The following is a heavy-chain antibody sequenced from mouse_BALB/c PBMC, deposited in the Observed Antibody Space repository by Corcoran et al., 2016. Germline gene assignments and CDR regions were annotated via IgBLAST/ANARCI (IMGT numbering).Heavy chain of an antibody. D-gene: IGHD2-1*01. CDR1: GYTFTNYG. CDR2: INTYTGEP. CDR3: ARRVLYGNYDWFAY. Sequence: QIQLVQSGPELKKPGETVKISCKASGYTFTNYGMNWVKQAPGKGLKWMGWINTYTGEPTYADDFKGRFAFSLETAASTAYLQINNLKNEDTATYFGARRVLYGNYDWFAYWGQGTLVTVSA. J-gene: IGHJ3*01. V-gene: IGHV9-3-1*01.